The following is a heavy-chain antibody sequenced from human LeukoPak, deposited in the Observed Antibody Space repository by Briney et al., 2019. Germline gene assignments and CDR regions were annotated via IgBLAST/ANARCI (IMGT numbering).Heavy chain of an antibody. D-gene: IGHD5-18*01. CDR3: AKSSRPVTAMAFFDY. CDR1: GFTFSSYG. V-gene: IGHV3-23*01. J-gene: IGHJ4*02. CDR2: ISGSGTNT. Sequence: GGSLRLSCAASGFTFSSYGMSWVRQAPGKGLEWVSGISGSGTNTNYADSVKGRFTISRDNSKNTVYLQMRSLRAEDTAVYYCAKSSRPVTAMAFFDYWGQGTLVTVSS.